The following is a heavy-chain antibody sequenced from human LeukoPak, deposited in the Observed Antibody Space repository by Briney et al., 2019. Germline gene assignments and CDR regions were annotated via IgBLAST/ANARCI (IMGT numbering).Heavy chain of an antibody. J-gene: IGHJ5*02. CDR3: ARADPVAAAAP. CDR2: INPNSGGT. D-gene: IGHD6-13*01. V-gene: IGHV1-2*02. CDR1: GYTFTGYT. Sequence: PPASVKLSCKASGYTFTGYTMHWVRQAPGQGLEWMGSINPNSGGTNYAQKFQGRVTMTRDTSISTAYMELSRLRSDDTAVYYCARADPVAAAAPWGQGALVTVSS.